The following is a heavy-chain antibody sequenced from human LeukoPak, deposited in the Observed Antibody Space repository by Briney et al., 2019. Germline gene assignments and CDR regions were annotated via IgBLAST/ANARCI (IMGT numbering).Heavy chain of an antibody. J-gene: IGHJ4*02. CDR3: TRVSSKNDY. D-gene: IGHD4-11*01. CDR2: VNNDGSST. V-gene: IGHV3-74*01. Sequence: VSRVNNDGSSTNYPDSVKGRFTISRDNAKNTLYLQMNRLRVEDTGIYYFTRVSSKNDYWGQGTLVTV.